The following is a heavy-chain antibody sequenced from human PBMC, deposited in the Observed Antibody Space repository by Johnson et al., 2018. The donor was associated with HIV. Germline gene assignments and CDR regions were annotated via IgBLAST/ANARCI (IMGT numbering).Heavy chain of an antibody. CDR2: ISYDGSNK. CDR3: AIIWNHTFDI. CDR1: GFTFSSYA. V-gene: IGHV3-30*14. Sequence: MQLVESGGGVVQPGRSLRLSCAASGFTFSSYAMHWVRQAPGKGLEWVAVISYDGSNKYYADSVKGRFTISRDNSKNTLYLQMNSLRAEDTAVYYCAIIWNHTFDIWGQGTMVTVSS. J-gene: IGHJ3*02. D-gene: IGHD1-14*01.